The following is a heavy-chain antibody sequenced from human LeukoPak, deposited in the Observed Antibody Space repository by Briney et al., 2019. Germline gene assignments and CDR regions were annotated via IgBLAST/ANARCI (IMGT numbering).Heavy chain of an antibody. CDR3: AKDPWGPYFDY. CDR1: GFTFSSYA. J-gene: IGHJ4*02. CDR2: ISGSGGST. V-gene: IGHV3-23*01. D-gene: IGHD1-26*01. Sequence: GGSLRLSCAASGFTFSSYALSWVRQAPGKGLEWGSAISGSGGSTYYADPLKGRFTIHRDNSKNTLYLQMNSRRAEGTAVYDCAKDPWGPYFDYWGQGTLVTVSS.